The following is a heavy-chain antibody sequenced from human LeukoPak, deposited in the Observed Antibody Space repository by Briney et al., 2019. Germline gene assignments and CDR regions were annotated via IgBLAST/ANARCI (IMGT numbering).Heavy chain of an antibody. CDR2: IYSGGST. J-gene: IGHJ4*02. V-gene: IGHV3-53*01. CDR1: GFTVSSNY. Sequence: GGSLRLSCAASGFTVSSNYMSWVRQAPGKGLERVSVIYSGGSTYYADSVKGRFTISRDNSKNTLYLQMNSLRAEDTAVYYCAREGGGYSYDYWGQGTLVTVSS. CDR3: AREGGGYSYDY. D-gene: IGHD5-18*01.